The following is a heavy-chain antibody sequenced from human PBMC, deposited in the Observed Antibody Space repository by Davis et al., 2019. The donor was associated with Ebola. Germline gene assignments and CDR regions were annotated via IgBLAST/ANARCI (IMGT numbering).Heavy chain of an antibody. J-gene: IGHJ5*01. CDR2: ISGSGNST. CDR3: AKARQWLVDS. D-gene: IGHD6-19*01. Sequence: ESLKISCAASRFPFSNYAMSWVRQAPGKGLEWVSAISGSGNSTYYADSVKGRFTISRDNSKNTLYLQMNSLRAEDTALYYCAKARQWLVDSWGQRTLVTVSS. CDR1: RFPFSNYA. V-gene: IGHV3-23*01.